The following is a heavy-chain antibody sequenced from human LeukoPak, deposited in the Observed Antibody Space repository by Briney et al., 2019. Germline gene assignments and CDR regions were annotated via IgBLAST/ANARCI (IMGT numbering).Heavy chain of an antibody. CDR2: IRGSGGST. CDR1: GFTFDNYA. Sequence: GGSLRLSCAASGFTFDNYAMSWVRQAPGKGLEWVSTIRGSGGSTYYADSVKGRFTNSRDNPKNTLYLQMNSLRAGDTAVYYCARVRSGYSHENYFDYWGQGTLVTVSS. D-gene: IGHD5-18*01. J-gene: IGHJ4*02. V-gene: IGHV3-23*01. CDR3: ARVRSGYSHENYFDY.